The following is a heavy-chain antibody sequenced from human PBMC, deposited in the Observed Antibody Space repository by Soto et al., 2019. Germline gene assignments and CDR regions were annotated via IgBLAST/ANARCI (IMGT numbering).Heavy chain of an antibody. CDR2: VSYDGSIK. Sequence: QVQLVESGGGVVQPGRSLRLSCAASGFTFSVYGMHWVRQAPGKGLVWVALVSYDGSIKYYADSVKGRFTISRDNSKNTLYLQMNSLRVEDTAVYYCAKDGSHLAVAGTSPTSYFYGLAVWGQGTTVTVSS. CDR1: GFTFSVYG. CDR3: AKDGSHLAVAGTSPTSYFYGLAV. V-gene: IGHV3-30*18. J-gene: IGHJ6*02. D-gene: IGHD6-19*01.